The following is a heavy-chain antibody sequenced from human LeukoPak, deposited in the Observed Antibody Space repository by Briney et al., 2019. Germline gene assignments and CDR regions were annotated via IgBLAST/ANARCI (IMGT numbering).Heavy chain of an antibody. Sequence: SETLSLTCTVSGGSTSSYYWSWIRQAPGKGLEWIGYIYYSGTTKYNPSLMGRVSISVDTSKNQFSLRLSSVAAADTAVYYCARHGGSYFYYWGQGTLVTVSS. CDR3: ARHGGSYFYY. CDR1: GGSTSSYY. J-gene: IGHJ4*02. CDR2: IYYSGTT. V-gene: IGHV4-59*08. D-gene: IGHD1-26*01.